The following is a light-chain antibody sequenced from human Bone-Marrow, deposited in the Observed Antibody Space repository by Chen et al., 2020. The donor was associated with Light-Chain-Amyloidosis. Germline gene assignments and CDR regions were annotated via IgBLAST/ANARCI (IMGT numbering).Light chain of an antibody. CDR2: QDD. CDR3: QYYQGSSQGV. J-gene: IGLJ3*02. Sequence: FMLTQPHSVSESPGKTVIISCTRSTGSIATNYVQWYQQLPGRSPTTEISQDDHRPSGVPERYSGCIYGSTNSASLTRSRLKTEAEAHYYCQYYQGSSQGVFGGGSKLTVL. V-gene: IGLV6-57*01. CDR1: TGSIATNY.